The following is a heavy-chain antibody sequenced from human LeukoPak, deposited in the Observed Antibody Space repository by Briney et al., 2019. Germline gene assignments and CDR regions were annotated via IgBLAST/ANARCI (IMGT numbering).Heavy chain of an antibody. Sequence: ASVKVSCKASGYTFTSYGISWVRQAPGQGLEWMGWISAYNGNTNYAQKLQGRVTMTTDTSTSTAYMELSRLRSDDTAVYYCAREGRKNWGSYYFDYWGQGTLVTVSS. D-gene: IGHD7-27*01. J-gene: IGHJ4*02. CDR2: ISAYNGNT. V-gene: IGHV1-18*01. CDR3: AREGRKNWGSYYFDY. CDR1: GYTFTSYG.